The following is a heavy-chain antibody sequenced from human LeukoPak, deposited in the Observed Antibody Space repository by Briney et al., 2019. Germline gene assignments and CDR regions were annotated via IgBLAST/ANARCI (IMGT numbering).Heavy chain of an antibody. J-gene: IGHJ4*02. CDR3: ARDRPYCTNGVCSHFDY. Sequence: ASVKVSCEASGYTFTSYGISWVRQAPGQGLEWMGWISGYNGNTNYAQNLQGRVTMTTDTSTSTVYMELRSLRSDDTAVYYCARDRPYCTNGVCSHFDYWGQGTLVTVSS. V-gene: IGHV1-18*01. CDR1: GYTFTSYG. CDR2: ISGYNGNT. D-gene: IGHD2-8*01.